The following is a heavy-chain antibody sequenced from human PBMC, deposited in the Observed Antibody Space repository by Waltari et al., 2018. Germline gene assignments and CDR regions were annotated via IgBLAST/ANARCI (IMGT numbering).Heavy chain of an antibody. V-gene: IGHV1-8*03. CDR1: GYRFITYD. CDR3: ARGSSVTIWRAPFDI. J-gene: IGHJ3*02. CDR2: MNTNNGNT. D-gene: IGHD4-4*01. Sequence: QVQLVQYGAEVKKPGASVKVSCKASGYRFITYDINWVRQATGQGLEWIGWMNTNNGNTGYAQKFQGRVTITRDTSISTVYMELSSLRSEDTAVYYCARGSSVTIWRAPFDIWGQGTLVTVSS.